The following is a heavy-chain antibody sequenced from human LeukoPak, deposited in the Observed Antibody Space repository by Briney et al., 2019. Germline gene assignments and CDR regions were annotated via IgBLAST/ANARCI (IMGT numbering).Heavy chain of an antibody. V-gene: IGHV1-69*06. CDR2: IILIFGTA. CDR3: ATWGVVVVASTRNWFDP. D-gene: IGHD2-15*01. J-gene: IGHJ5*02. Sequence: SVKVSCKASGGTFSSYAISWVRQAPGQGLEWMGGIILIFGTANYAQKFQGRVTITADKSTSTAYMELSSLRSEDTAVYYCATWGVVVVASTRNWFDPWGQGTLVTVSS. CDR1: GGTFSSYA.